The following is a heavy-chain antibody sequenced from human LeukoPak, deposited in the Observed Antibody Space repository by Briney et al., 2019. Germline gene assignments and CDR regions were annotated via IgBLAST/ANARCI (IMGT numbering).Heavy chain of an antibody. J-gene: IGHJ4*02. CDR1: GFTFSSYS. CDR3: ATDRWGVVYLDY. CDR2: ISSSSSYI. V-gene: IGHV3-21*01. D-gene: IGHD2-15*01. Sequence: PGGSLRLSCAASGFTFSSYSMNWVRQAPGKGLEWVSSISSSSSYIYYADSVKGRFTISRDNAKNSLYLQMNSLRAEDTAVYYCATDRWGVVYLDYWGQGTLVTVSS.